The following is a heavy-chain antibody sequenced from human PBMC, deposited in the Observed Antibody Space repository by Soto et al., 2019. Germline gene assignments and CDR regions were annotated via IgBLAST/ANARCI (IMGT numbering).Heavy chain of an antibody. CDR3: ARDFQGDYSFAMDV. V-gene: IGHV4-4*02. Sequence: SSSNIRSGLRSSLLRQPPGKGLEWIGEIYHSGSTNYNPSLKSRVTISIDKSKNQLSLKLSSVTAADTAVYYCARDFQGDYSFAMDVWGHGST. CDR2: IYHSGST. CDR1: SSNIRSGLR. J-gene: IGHJ6*02.